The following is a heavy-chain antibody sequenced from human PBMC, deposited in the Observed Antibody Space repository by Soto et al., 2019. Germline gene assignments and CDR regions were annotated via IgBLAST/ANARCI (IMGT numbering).Heavy chain of an antibody. J-gene: IGHJ4*02. Sequence: GGSLRLSCAASGFTFSSYAMSWVRQAPGKGLVWVSRIKSDGSSATYAGSVKGRFTISRDNAKNTLYLQMNSLRAEDTAVYYCARVAGSRGLDYWGQGTLVTVSS. V-gene: IGHV3-74*01. CDR2: IKSDGSSA. CDR3: ARVAGSRGLDY. D-gene: IGHD3-10*01. CDR1: GFTFSSYA.